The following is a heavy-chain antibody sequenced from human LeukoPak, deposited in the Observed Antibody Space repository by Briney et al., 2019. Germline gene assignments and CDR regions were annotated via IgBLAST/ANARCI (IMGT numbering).Heavy chain of an antibody. Sequence: KPGGSLRLSCAASGFTFSGYDMNWVRQAPGKGLEWVSSISGSSSYIYYADSMKGRFTISRDNGKNSLYLQMNSLRAEDTAVYFCARGSSNVAARNNWFDPWGQGTLVTVSS. J-gene: IGHJ5*02. V-gene: IGHV3-21*01. D-gene: IGHD6-6*01. CDR1: GFTFSGYD. CDR2: ISGSSSYI. CDR3: ARGSSNVAARNNWFDP.